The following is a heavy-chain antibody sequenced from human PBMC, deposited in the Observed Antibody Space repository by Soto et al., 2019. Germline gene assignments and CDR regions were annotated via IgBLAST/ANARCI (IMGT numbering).Heavy chain of an antibody. D-gene: IGHD3-22*01. V-gene: IGHV1-69*13. CDR2: IIPIFGTA. Sequence: SVKVSCKASGGTFSSYAISWVRQAPGQGLEWMGGIIPIFGTANYAQKFQGRVTITADESTSTAYMELSSLRSEDTAVYYCARRHMIVANWFDPWGQGTLVTVSS. J-gene: IGHJ5*02. CDR3: ARRHMIVANWFDP. CDR1: GGTFSSYA.